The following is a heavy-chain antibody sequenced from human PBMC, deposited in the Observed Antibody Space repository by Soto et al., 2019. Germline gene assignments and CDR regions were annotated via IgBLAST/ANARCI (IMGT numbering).Heavy chain of an antibody. D-gene: IGHD3-10*01. Sequence: EVQLVESGGGLVQPGRSVRLSCAASGFTFDDYAMHWVRQAPGKGLEWVSGISWNSGSIGYADSVKGRFTISRDNAKNSLYLQINSLRAEDTALYYCAKAQARYGSGSYADDYWGQGTLVTVSS. CDR2: ISWNSGSI. CDR1: GFTFDDYA. V-gene: IGHV3-9*01. J-gene: IGHJ4*02. CDR3: AKAQARYGSGSYADDY.